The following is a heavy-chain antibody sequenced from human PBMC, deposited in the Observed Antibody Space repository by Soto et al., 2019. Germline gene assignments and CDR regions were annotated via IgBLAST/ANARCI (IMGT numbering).Heavy chain of an antibody. V-gene: IGHV5-51*01. CDR1: GYSVTSYW. D-gene: IGHD5-12*01. CDR3: ASGKMATIVDFDY. CDR2: IHPGDSDT. J-gene: IGHJ4*02. Sequence: GGSLKISCKGSGYSVTSYWIGRVRQMPGKGLEWMGIIHPGDSDTRYSPSFQGQVTISADKSISTAYLQWSSLKASDTAMYYCASGKMATIVDFDYWGQGTLVTVSS.